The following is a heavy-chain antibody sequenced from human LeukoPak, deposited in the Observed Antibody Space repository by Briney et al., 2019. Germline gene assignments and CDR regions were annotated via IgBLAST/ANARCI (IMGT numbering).Heavy chain of an antibody. V-gene: IGHV4-59*12. J-gene: IGHJ4*02. Sequence: SETLSLTCTVSGGSISSYYWSWIRQPPGKGLEWIGYIYYSGSTNYNPSLKSRVTISVDTSKNQFSLKLSSVTAADTAVYYCAHQDHSSLDYWGQGTLATVSS. CDR3: AHQDHSSLDY. D-gene: IGHD6-13*01. CDR1: GGSISSYY. CDR2: IYYSGST.